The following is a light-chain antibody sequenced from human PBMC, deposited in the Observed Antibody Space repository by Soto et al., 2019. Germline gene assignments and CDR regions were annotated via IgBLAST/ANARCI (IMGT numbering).Light chain of an antibody. V-gene: IGLV1-51*02. CDR1: SSNIGNNY. CDR3: ATWDSLRALYV. J-gene: IGLJ1*01. CDR2: EDN. Sequence: QSVLTQPPSVSAAPGQKVTISCSGSSSNIGNNYVSWYQQLPGTAPKLLIYEDNKRPSGIPDRVSGSKSGTSATLGITGLQTGDEADYYCATWDSLRALYVFGTGTKVTVL.